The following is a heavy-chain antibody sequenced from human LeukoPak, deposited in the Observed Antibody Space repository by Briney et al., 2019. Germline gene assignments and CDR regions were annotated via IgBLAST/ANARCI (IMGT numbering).Heavy chain of an antibody. CDR1: GFTFSSNW. Sequence: GSLSFYCAASGFTFSSNWMSWLRQAPGKGLEWVANIKQDGSEKYYVDSVKGRFTISRDNAKNSLYLQMNSLRAEDTAVYYCARDSAYYDFWSGYYSHFDYWGQGTLVTVSS. CDR3: ARDSAYYDFWSGYYSHFDY. J-gene: IGHJ4*02. D-gene: IGHD3-3*01. V-gene: IGHV3-7*01. CDR2: IKQDGSEK.